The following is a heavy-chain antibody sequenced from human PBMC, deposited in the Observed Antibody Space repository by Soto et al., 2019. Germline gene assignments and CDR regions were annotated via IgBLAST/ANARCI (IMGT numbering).Heavy chain of an antibody. D-gene: IGHD2-2*01. Sequence: EVQLMESGRGLVQPGGSLRVSCAASGCEVSAYWMTWVRQAPGNWLEWVANIKKDGREKYYGDSVGGRFSVFGDNAKNAGFVQMNRLKGHAAPVYYCARGRCNSSDCPKFFDYWGQGTLVTVSS. CDR3: ARGRCNSSDCPKFFDY. V-gene: IGHV3-7*01. CDR2: IKKDGREK. CDR1: GCEVSAYW. J-gene: IGHJ4*02.